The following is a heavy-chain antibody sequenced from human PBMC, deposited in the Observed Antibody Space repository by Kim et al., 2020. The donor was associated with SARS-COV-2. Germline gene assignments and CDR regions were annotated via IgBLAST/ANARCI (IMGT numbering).Heavy chain of an antibody. Sequence: GGSLRLSCAASGFTFSDYYMSWIRQAPGKGLEWVSYISSSSSYTNYADSVKGRFTISRDNAKNSLYLQMNSLRAEDTAVYYCARGSLYYYDSSGYLAYFDYWGQGTLVTVSS. CDR2: ISSSSSYT. CDR1: GFTFSDYY. D-gene: IGHD3-22*01. V-gene: IGHV3-11*05. J-gene: IGHJ4*02. CDR3: ARGSLYYYDSSGYLAYFDY.